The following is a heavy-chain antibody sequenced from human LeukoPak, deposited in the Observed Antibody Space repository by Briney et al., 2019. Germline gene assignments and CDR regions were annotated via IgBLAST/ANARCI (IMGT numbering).Heavy chain of an antibody. CDR2: ISYDGSNK. Sequence: GGSLRLSCAASGFTFNSYAIHWVRQAPGKGLEWVAVISYDGSNKYYADSVKGRFTISRDNSKNTLYLQIESLRDDDTAVYHCALGTINKDFYFGMDVWGQGTTVTVSS. V-gene: IGHV3-30*04. D-gene: IGHD2-8*01. CDR1: GFTFNSYA. J-gene: IGHJ6*02. CDR3: ALGTINKDFYFGMDV.